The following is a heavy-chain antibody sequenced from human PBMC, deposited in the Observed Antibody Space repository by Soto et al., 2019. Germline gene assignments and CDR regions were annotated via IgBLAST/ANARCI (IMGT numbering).Heavy chain of an antibody. Sequence: SETLSLTCTVPGGSISNYYWTWIRQFPGKRLEWIAHIHNSGNTNSNPSLKSRVTISMDTSKNQISLRLTSVTAADTAVYFCASSKYDVVAGSVWFDPWGQGTLVTVSS. J-gene: IGHJ5*02. CDR1: GGSISNYY. V-gene: IGHV4-59*01. D-gene: IGHD2-21*01. CDR2: IHNSGNT. CDR3: ASSKYDVVAGSVWFDP.